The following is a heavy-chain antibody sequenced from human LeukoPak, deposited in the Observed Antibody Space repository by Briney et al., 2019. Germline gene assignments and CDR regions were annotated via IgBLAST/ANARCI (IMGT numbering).Heavy chain of an antibody. CDR2: MYYSGNT. CDR3: GRCSSGRNNWFDS. V-gene: IGHV4-39*01. CDR1: GGSLSSSSYY. Sequence: PSETLSLTCTVSGGSLSSSSYYWAWIRQPPGKGLEWIGSMYYSGNTYYNPSLKSRVTISADTSKNQFSMKLSSVTAADTAVYYCGRCSSGRNNWFDSWGQGTLVTVSS. D-gene: IGHD1-26*01. J-gene: IGHJ5*01.